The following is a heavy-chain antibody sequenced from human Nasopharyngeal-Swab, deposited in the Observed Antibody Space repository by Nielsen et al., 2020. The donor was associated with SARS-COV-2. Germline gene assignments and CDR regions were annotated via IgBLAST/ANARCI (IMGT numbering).Heavy chain of an antibody. J-gene: IGHJ4*02. CDR3: AKRRGQLLASYHFDQ. CDR1: GFTFSTYA. V-gene: IGHV3-23*01. CDR2: IGGSGRST. Sequence: GGSLRLSCTASGFTFSTYAMSWVRQAPGKGLEWVSGIGGSGRSTYYADSVKGRFTISRDNSKNTLYLQMNSLRADDTAVYYCAKRRGQLLASYHFDQWGQGTPDTVSP. D-gene: IGHD1-1*01.